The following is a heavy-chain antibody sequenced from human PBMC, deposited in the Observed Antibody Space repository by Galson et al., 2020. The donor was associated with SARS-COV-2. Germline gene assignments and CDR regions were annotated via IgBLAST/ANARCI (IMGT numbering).Heavy chain of an antibody. Sequence: GGSLRLSCEASGFTFSTYGMQWVRQAPGKGLEWVAVVSYAGNVQYYADSVKGRFTVSRDNSKNTLYLQINSLRVEDTAVYYCVKEVTAYGGDWYFQHWGRGTPVTVSS. V-gene: IGHV3-30*18. CDR1: GFTFSTYG. CDR3: VKEVTAYGGDWYFQH. CDR2: VSYAGNVQ. D-gene: IGHD2-21*02. J-gene: IGHJ1*01.